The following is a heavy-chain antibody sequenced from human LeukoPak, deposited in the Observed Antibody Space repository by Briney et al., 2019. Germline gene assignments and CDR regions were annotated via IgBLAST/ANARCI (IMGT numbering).Heavy chain of an antibody. CDR1: GFTVSSNY. V-gene: IGHV3-53*01. J-gene: IGHJ3*02. CDR2: INSGGST. CDR3: AREGYSSSWYSWGAFDI. D-gene: IGHD6-13*01. Sequence: GGSLRLSCAASGFTVSSNYMSWVRQAPGKGLEWVSVINSGGSTYYADSVKGRFTISRDNSKNTLYLQMNSLRAEDTAVYYCAREGYSSSWYSWGAFDIWGQGTMVTVSS.